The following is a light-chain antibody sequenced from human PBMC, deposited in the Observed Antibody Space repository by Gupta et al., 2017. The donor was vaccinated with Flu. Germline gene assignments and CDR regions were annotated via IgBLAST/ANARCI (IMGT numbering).Light chain of an antibody. Sequence: QSALTQPASVSGSPGQSITISCTGTSSDVGGHNYVSWYQHHPGKAPKLMIYEVINRPSGVSNRFSGSKSGNTASLTISGLQAEDEADYYCSSYTSSNSLEFGGGTKLTVL. CDR2: EVI. CDR3: SSYTSSNSLE. CDR1: SSDVGGHNY. J-gene: IGLJ3*02. V-gene: IGLV2-14*01.